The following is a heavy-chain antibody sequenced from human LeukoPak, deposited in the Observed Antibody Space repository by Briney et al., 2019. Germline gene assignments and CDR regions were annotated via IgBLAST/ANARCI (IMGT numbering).Heavy chain of an antibody. Sequence: ASVKVSCKASGYSFTSHYMHWVRQAPGQGLEWMGLINPRGTSTIYAEKFQGRIIMTRDMSTSTVYMELSSLRSEDTAVYYCARGVYSSGWLFDYWGQGTLVTVSS. CDR3: ARGVYSSGWLFDY. D-gene: IGHD6-19*01. J-gene: IGHJ4*02. CDR1: GYSFTSHY. V-gene: IGHV1-46*01. CDR2: INPRGTST.